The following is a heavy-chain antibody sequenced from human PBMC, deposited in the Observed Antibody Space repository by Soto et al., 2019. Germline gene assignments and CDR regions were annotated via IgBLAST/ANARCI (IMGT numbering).Heavy chain of an antibody. D-gene: IGHD2-15*01. CDR1: GGSFSGYY. V-gene: IGHV4-34*01. CDR2: INHSGST. Sequence: SETLSLTCAVYGGSFSGYYWSWIRQPPGKGLDWIGEINHSGSTNYNPSLKSRVTISVDTSKNQFSLKLSSVTAADTAVYYCARGSCSGGSCHDYYYYYMDVWGKRTTVTVSS. J-gene: IGHJ6*03. CDR3: ARGSCSGGSCHDYYYYYMDV.